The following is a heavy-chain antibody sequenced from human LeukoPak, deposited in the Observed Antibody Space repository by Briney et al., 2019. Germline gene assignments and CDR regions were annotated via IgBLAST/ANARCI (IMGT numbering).Heavy chain of an antibody. V-gene: IGHV3-48*03. CDR2: ISSSGSTI. Sequence: GGSLRLSCAASGFTFSSYEMNWVRQAPGKGLEWVSYISSSGSTIYYADSVKGRFTISRDNAENSLYLQMNSLRAEDTAVYYCAREDNRYYGSGSYYSPWGQGTLVTVSS. CDR3: AREDNRYYGSGSYYSP. J-gene: IGHJ5*02. CDR1: GFTFSSYE. D-gene: IGHD3-10*01.